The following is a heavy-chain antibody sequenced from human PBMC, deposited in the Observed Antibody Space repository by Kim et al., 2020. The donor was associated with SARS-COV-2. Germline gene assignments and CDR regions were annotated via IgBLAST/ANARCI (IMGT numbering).Heavy chain of an antibody. CDR2: IYHSGST. Sequence: SETLSLSCTVSGGSIRSPSHYWGWIRQPPGKGLEWIGSIYHSGSTYYNPSFESRLTMSVDASKNQFSLNLTSVTAADTAVYYCARDERSPASLDVWGQGTLVTVSS. D-gene: IGHD6-13*01. CDR1: GGSIRSPSHY. V-gene: IGHV4-39*01. J-gene: IGHJ4*02. CDR3: ARDERSPASLDV.